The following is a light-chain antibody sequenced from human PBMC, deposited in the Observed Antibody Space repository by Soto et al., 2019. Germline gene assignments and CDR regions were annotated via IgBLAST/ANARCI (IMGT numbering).Light chain of an antibody. CDR2: DVS. CDR1: SSDVGGYNY. J-gene: IGLJ1*01. V-gene: IGLV2-14*03. CDR3: SSYTSSSTLYV. Sequence: QSALTQPASVSGSPGQSITISCTGTSSDVGGYNYVSWYQQHPGKAPKLMIYDVSYRPLGVSNRFSGSKSGNTASLTISGLQAEDEAYYYCSSYTSSSTLYVFGTGTKLTVL.